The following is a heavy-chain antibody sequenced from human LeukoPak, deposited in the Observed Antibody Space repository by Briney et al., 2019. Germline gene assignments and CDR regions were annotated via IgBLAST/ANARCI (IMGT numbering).Heavy chain of an antibody. CDR3: WVVITHDAFDI. CDR1: GYTFTGYY. V-gene: IGHV1-2*02. D-gene: IGHD3-22*01. Sequence: ASVKVSCKASGYTFTGYYMHWVRQAPGQGLEWMGWINPNSGGTNYAQKFQGRVTTTRDTSISTAYMELSRLRSDDTAVYYCWVVITHDAFDIWGQGTMVTVSS. CDR2: INPNSGGT. J-gene: IGHJ3*02.